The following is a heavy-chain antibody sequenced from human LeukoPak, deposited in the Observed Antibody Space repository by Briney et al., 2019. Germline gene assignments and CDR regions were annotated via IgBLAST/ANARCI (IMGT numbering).Heavy chain of an antibody. CDR3: ARESRGYDILTGKYHRGYYSYYMDV. D-gene: IGHD3-9*01. V-gene: IGHV3-7*01. Sequence: GGSLRLSCAASGFTFNSYWMRWVRQTPGKVLEWVGNIKQDVNEKYYVDSVKGRFTISRDNAKNSLYLQMNSLRAEDTAVYYCARESRGYDILTGKYHRGYYSYYMDVWGKGTTVTVSS. CDR1: GFTFNSYW. J-gene: IGHJ6*03. CDR2: IKQDVNEK.